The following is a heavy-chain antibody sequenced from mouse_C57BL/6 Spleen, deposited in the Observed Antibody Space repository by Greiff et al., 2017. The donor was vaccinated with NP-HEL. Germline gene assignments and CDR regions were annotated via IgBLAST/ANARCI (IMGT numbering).Heavy chain of an antibody. D-gene: IGHD3-3*01. V-gene: IGHV1-64*01. CDR3: ARRADPRGTWFAY. Sequence: VQLQQPGAELVKPGASVKLSCKASGYTFTSYWMHWVKQRPGQGLEWIGMIHPNSGSTNYNEKFKSKATLTVDKSSSTAYMQLSSLTSEDSAVYYCARRADPRGTWFAYWGQGTLVTVSA. CDR1: GYTFTSYW. J-gene: IGHJ3*01. CDR2: IHPNSGST.